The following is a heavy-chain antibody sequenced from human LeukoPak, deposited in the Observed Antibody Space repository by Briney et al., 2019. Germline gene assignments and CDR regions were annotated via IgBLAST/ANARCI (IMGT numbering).Heavy chain of an antibody. Sequence: GGSLRLSCAASGFTFSSYGMSWVRQAPGKGLEWVSAISGSGGSTYYADSVKGRFTISRDNSKNTLYLQMNSLRAEDTAVYYCAKAPCGSCYSADYWGQGTLVTVSS. CDR2: ISGSGGST. CDR3: AKAPCGSCYSADY. CDR1: GFTFSSYG. J-gene: IGHJ4*02. D-gene: IGHD2-15*01. V-gene: IGHV3-23*01.